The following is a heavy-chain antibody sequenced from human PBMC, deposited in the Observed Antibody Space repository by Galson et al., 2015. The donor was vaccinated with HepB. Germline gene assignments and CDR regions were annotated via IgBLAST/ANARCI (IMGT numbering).Heavy chain of an antibody. D-gene: IGHD3-3*01. V-gene: IGHV5-10-1*01. CDR3: ARLTAFGVVTSYYYYGMDV. Sequence: QSGAEVKKPGESLRISCKGSGYSFTSYWISWVRQMPGKGLEWMGRIDPSDSYTNYSPSFQGHVTIPADKSISTAYLQWSSLKASDTAMYYCARLTAFGVVTSYYYYGMDVWGQGTTVTVSS. CDR1: GYSFTSYW. CDR2: IDPSDSYT. J-gene: IGHJ6*02.